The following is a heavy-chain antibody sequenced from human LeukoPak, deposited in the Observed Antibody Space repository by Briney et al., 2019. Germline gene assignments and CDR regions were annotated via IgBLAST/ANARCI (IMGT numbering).Heavy chain of an antibody. V-gene: IGHV4-34*01. CDR1: GGSFSGYY. CDR3: ARENGSGSYGIRPIDY. Sequence: PSETLSLTCAVYGGSFSGYYWSWIRQPPGKGLEWIGEINHSGSTNYNPSLKSRVTISVDTSKNQFSLKLSSVTAADTAVYYCARENGSGSYGIRPIDYWGQGTLVTVSS. CDR2: INHSGST. J-gene: IGHJ4*02. D-gene: IGHD3-10*01.